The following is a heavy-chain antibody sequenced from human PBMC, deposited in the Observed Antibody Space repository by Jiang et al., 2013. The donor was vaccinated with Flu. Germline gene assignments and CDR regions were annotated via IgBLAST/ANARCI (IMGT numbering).Heavy chain of an antibody. CDR3: AREKHDVWFGELSYGMDV. Sequence: GSGLVKPSQTLSLTCTVSGGSISDASYYWNWVRQPAGKGLEWIGRFYTSGKTNYNPSLKSRVTISGDTSKNQFSLNLSSVTAADTAVYYCAREKHDVWFGELSYGMDVWGQGTTVTVSS. J-gene: IGHJ6*02. D-gene: IGHD3-10*01. V-gene: IGHV4-61*02. CDR2: FYTSGKT. CDR1: GGSISDASYY.